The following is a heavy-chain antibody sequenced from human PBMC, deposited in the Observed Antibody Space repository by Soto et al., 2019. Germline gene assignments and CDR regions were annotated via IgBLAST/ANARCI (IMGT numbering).Heavy chain of an antibody. J-gene: IGHJ6*02. D-gene: IGHD4-4*01. CDR3: ATHMTTVGYGYVMDV. CDR2: IIPIFGTA. V-gene: IGHV1-69*12. Sequence: QVQLVQSGAEVKKPGSSVTVSCKASGGTFSSYAISWVRQAPGQGLEWMGGIIPIFGTADYAQKFQGRVTITANESTSTAYMELSSLRSEDTAVYYCATHMTTVGYGYVMDVWGQGTTVTVSS. CDR1: GGTFSSYA.